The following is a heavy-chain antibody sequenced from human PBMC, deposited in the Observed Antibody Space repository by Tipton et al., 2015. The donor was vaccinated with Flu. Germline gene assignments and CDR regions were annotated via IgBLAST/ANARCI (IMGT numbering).Heavy chain of an antibody. Sequence: TLSLTCTVSGYSISSGYYWGWIRQPPGKGLEWIGSIYHSGSTYYNPSLKSRVTISVDTSKNQFSLKLSSVTAADTAVYYCARGPEQWLVNPHYFDYWGQGTLVPGSS. CDR1: GYSISSGYY. V-gene: IGHV4-38-2*02. CDR2: IYHSGST. CDR3: ARGPEQWLVNPHYFDY. J-gene: IGHJ4*02. D-gene: IGHD6-19*01.